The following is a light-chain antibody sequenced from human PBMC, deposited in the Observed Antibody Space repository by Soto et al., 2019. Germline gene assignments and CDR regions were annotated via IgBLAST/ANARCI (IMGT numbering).Light chain of an antibody. CDR3: AAWDDSLNGVV. V-gene: IGLV1-44*01. CDR1: TSNIGTNT. Sequence: QSVLTQPPSASGTPGQRVTISCSGSTSNIGTNTVNWYQHLPGTAPKLLIYSNSQRPSGVPDRFSGSKSGTSASLAISGLQSEDEADYYCAAWDDSLNGVVFGGGTKLTV. J-gene: IGLJ2*01. CDR2: SNS.